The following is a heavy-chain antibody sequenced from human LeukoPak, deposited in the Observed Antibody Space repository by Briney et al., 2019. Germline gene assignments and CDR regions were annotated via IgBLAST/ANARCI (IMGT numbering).Heavy chain of an antibody. CDR3: ARDHSSGHL. V-gene: IGHV3-66*01. J-gene: IGHJ4*02. CDR1: GFTFSTYS. Sequence: GGSLRLSCAASGFTFSTYSMNWVRQAPGKGLEWVSVIYSGGSTYYADSVKGRFTISRDNSKNTLYLQMNSLRAEDTAVYYCARDHSSGHLWGQGTLVTVSS. CDR2: IYSGGST. D-gene: IGHD3-22*01.